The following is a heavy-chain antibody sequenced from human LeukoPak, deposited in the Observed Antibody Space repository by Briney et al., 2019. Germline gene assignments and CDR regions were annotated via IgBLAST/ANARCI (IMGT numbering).Heavy chain of an antibody. J-gene: IGHJ5*02. CDR2: INHSGST. CDR1: GGSFSGYY. Sequence: PSETLSLTCAVYGGSFSGYYWSWIRQPPGKGLEWIGEINHSGSTNYNPSLKSRVTISVDTSKNQFSLNLRSVTAADTAVYYCARVTRGRDGHDWFDPWGQGILVTVSS. D-gene: IGHD3-16*01. CDR3: ARVTRGRDGHDWFDP. V-gene: IGHV4-34*01.